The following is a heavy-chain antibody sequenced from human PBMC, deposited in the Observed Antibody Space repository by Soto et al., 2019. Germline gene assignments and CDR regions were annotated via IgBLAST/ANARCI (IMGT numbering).Heavy chain of an antibody. CDR2: ISAYNGNT. CDR3: ARYFLPRNWNYFDY. Sequence: ASVKVSCKASGYTFTSYGISWVRQAPGQGLEWMGWISAYNGNTNYAQKLQGRVTMTTDTSTSTAYMELRSLRSDDTAVYYCARYFLPRNWNYFDYWGQGTLVTVSS. V-gene: IGHV1-18*01. D-gene: IGHD1-1*01. J-gene: IGHJ4*02. CDR1: GYTFTSYG.